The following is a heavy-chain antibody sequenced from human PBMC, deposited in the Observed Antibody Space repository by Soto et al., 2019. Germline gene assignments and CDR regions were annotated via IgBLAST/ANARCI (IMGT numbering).Heavy chain of an antibody. CDR2: ISPYNDDS. V-gene: IGHV1-18*01. Sequence: GPEVKKPGASVKVSCKTSGYRFTSYAITWVRQAPGQGLEWMGWISPYNDDSNYAQTFQGRVTMTTDTSTSTAHMELRSLGSDDSAVYYCARVEWLHNYYYYAMDVWGQGTTVTVS. CDR1: GYRFTSYA. CDR3: ARVEWLHNYYYYAMDV. J-gene: IGHJ6*02. D-gene: IGHD3-3*01.